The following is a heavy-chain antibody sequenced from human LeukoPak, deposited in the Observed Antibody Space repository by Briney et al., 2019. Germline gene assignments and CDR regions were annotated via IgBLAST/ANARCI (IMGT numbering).Heavy chain of an antibody. J-gene: IGHJ4*02. CDR2: ISSSGTNI. CDR1: GFSFSTFG. D-gene: IGHD2-15*01. V-gene: IGHV3-21*01. CDR3: ARAVGFCSGGDCYGYYFDY. Sequence: GGSLRLSCAASGFSFSTFGMNWVRQAPGKGLEWVSSISSSGTNIYYADSVKGRFTISRDNAGDSLHLQMSSLRAEDTAVYYCARAVGFCSGGDCYGYYFDYWGQGTLVTVSS.